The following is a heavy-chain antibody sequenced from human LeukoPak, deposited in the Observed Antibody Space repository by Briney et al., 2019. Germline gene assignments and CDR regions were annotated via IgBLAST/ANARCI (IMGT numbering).Heavy chain of an antibody. Sequence: GWSLRLSCAASGFTVSSIYMSWVRRAPGKGLEWVSVIYSGGGTYYADSVKGRFTISRDNSKNTLYLQMDSLRAEDTAVYYCARAAAAGYRGYYYYGMDVWGQGTTVTVSS. D-gene: IGHD6-13*01. CDR2: IYSGGGT. CDR3: ARAAAAGYRGYYYYGMDV. V-gene: IGHV3-66*01. CDR1: GFTVSSIY. J-gene: IGHJ6*02.